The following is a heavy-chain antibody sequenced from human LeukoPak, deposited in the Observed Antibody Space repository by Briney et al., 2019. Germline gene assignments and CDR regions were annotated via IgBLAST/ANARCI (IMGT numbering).Heavy chain of an antibody. D-gene: IGHD6-25*01. V-gene: IGHV1-69*05. CDR3: ARAAATALHFDY. CDR1: GGTFSSYA. CDR2: IIPIFGTA. Sequence: SVKVSCKASGGTFSSYAISWVRQAPGQGLEWMGGIIPIFGTANYAQKFQGRVTITTDESTSTAYMELSNLRSEDTAVYYCARAAATALHFDYWGQGTLVTVSS. J-gene: IGHJ4*02.